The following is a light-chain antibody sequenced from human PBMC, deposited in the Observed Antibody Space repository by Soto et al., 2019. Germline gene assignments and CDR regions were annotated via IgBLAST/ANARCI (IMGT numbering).Light chain of an antibody. CDR1: SSNIGSKS. V-gene: IGLV1-44*01. Sequence: QSVLTQPPSVSGTPGQRVNMSCSGSSSNIGSKSVSWYQHLPQTAPKLLIYSNNQRPSGVPGRFSGSKSGTSASLAISGLQSDDETQYYCAAWEDSLNVLVFGGGTKVTVL. CDR2: SNN. J-gene: IGLJ2*01. CDR3: AAWEDSLNVLV.